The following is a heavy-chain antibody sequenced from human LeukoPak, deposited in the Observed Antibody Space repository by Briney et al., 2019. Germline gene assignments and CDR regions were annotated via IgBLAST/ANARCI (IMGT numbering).Heavy chain of an antibody. CDR2: FYYSGNT. CDR1: ADSISSSSYY. J-gene: IGHJ6*02. Sequence: PSEALSLTCTVSADSISSSSYYWGWLRQPPGKGLEWIGTFYYSGNTYYNPSLKSRVTISVDTSNNQFFLKLSSVTAADTALYYCVRHPSAGGGDFYGMDVWGQGTTVTVSS. CDR3: VRHPSAGGGDFYGMDV. D-gene: IGHD2-8*02. V-gene: IGHV4-39*01.